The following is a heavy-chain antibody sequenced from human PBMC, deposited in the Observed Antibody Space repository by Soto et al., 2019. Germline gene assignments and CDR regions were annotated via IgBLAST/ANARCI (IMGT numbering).Heavy chain of an antibody. J-gene: IGHJ6*02. CDR3: VHFRRDGYNSLTSYYYYGLDV. CDR1: GFSLSTTGVG. D-gene: IGHD5-12*01. Sequence: QITLKESGPTLVKPTQTLTLTCTFSGFSLSTTGVGVGWIRQPPGKALEWLALIHWDDDKRISPSVKSRLTITKDTSRNQGILTITNMDPVDSATYYCVHFRRDGYNSLTSYYYYGLDVWGQGTTVTVSS. CDR2: IHWDDDK. V-gene: IGHV2-5*02.